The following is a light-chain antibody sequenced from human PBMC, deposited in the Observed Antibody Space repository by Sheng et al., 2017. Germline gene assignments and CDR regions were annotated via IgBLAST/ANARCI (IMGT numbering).Light chain of an antibody. J-gene: IGKJ5*01. V-gene: IGKV2-28*01. CDR3: MQGLQTPLT. Sequence: DIVMTQSPVSLSVTPGEPASISCSSSQSLLQNNGYNYMDWYLQKPGQSPQLLMYLGSHRASGVPDRFSGSGSGTDTLKISRVEAEDVGVYYCMQGLQTPLTFGQGTRLEIK. CDR2: LGS. CDR1: QSLLQNNGYNY.